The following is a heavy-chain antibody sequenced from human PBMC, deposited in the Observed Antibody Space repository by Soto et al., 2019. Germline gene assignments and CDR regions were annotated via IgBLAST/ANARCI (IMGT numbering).Heavy chain of an antibody. Sequence: GGSLRLSCAASGFTFSSYAMSWVRQTPGKGLEWVSTISGTGGSTYYPDSVKGRFTISRDNSKNTVYLQMNSLRAEDAAVYYCAKEMTSGYYLFDYWGQGPLVTVSS. CDR2: ISGTGGST. V-gene: IGHV3-23*01. D-gene: IGHD3-22*01. J-gene: IGHJ4*02. CDR1: GFTFSSYA. CDR3: AKEMTSGYYLFDY.